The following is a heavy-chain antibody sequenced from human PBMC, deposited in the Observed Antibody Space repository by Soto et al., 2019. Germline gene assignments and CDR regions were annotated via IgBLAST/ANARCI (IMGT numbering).Heavy chain of an antibody. D-gene: IGHD2-2*01. J-gene: IGHJ6*03. CDR2: INHSGST. CDR1: GGSFSGYY. Sequence: SETLSLTCAVYGGSFSGYYWSWIRQPPGKGLEWIGEINHSGSTNYNPSLKSRVTISVDTSKNQFSLKLSSVTAADTAVYYCARETPYCSSTSCYLSYYYYMEVWGKGTTVTVSS. CDR3: ARETPYCSSTSCYLSYYYYMEV. V-gene: IGHV4-34*01.